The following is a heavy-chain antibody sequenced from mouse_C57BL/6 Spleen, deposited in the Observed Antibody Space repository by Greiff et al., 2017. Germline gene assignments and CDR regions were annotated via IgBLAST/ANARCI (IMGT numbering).Heavy chain of an antibody. J-gene: IGHJ1*03. CDR2: SDPSDSET. V-gene: IGHV1-52*01. D-gene: IGHD2-2*01. Sequence: VQLQQPGAELVRPGSSVKLSCKASGYTFTSYWMHWVKQRPIQGLEWIGNSDPSDSETHYNQKFKDKATLTVDKSSSTAYMQLSSLTSEDSAVYYCARLLWLRDWYFDVWGTGTTVTVSS. CDR3: ARLLWLRDWYFDV. CDR1: GYTFTSYW.